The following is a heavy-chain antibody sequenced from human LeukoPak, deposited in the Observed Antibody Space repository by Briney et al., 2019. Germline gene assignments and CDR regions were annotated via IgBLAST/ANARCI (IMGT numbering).Heavy chain of an antibody. CDR1: GFTVSSNY. Sequence: GGSLRLSCAASGFTVSSNYVSWVRQAPGKGLEWVSVIYSGGSTYYADSVKGRFTISRDNSKNTLYLQMNSLRAEDTAVYYCASGDYDPWSTNYYYYMDVWGKGTTVTVSS. CDR2: IYSGGST. V-gene: IGHV3-53*01. J-gene: IGHJ6*03. CDR3: ASGDYDPWSTNYYYYMDV. D-gene: IGHD4-17*01.